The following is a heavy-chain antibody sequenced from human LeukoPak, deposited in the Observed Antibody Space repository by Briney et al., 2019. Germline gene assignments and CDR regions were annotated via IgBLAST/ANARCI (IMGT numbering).Heavy chain of an antibody. J-gene: IGHJ4*02. CDR3: ARDYYGSGSYFDY. Sequence: SETLSLTCTVSGDSISSYYWGWIRQPPGKGLEWIGSIYYSGSTYYNPSLKSRVTISVDTSKNQFSLKLSSVTAADTAVYYCARDYYGSGSYFDYWGQGTLVTVSS. V-gene: IGHV4-39*01. D-gene: IGHD3-10*01. CDR1: GDSISSYY. CDR2: IYYSGST.